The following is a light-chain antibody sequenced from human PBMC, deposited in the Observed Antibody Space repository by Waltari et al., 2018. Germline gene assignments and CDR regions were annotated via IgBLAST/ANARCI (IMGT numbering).Light chain of an antibody. CDR1: HVSSNY. Sequence: HVSSNYLAWFQQTPGQAPKSLIHAASSWPTGVPSRFSGSTSGTDFTLTISRLQPEDFAAYYCQQYDNYPFTFGQGTRVEMK. J-gene: IGKJ1*01. CDR2: AAS. V-gene: IGKV1-16*01. CDR3: QQYDNYPFT.